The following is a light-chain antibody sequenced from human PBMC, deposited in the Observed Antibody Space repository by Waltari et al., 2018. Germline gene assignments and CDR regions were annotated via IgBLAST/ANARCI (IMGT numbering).Light chain of an antibody. CDR2: DVS. CDR3: SSYTSSSTWV. CDR1: SSAVGAYNY. Sequence: QSALTPPASVSGSPGQSLTLSCTGTSSAVGAYNYVSWYQQHPGKAPKLMIYDVSKRPSGVSNRFSGSKSGNTASLTISGLQAEDEADYYCSSYTSSSTWVFGGGTKLTVL. V-gene: IGLV2-14*01. J-gene: IGLJ3*02.